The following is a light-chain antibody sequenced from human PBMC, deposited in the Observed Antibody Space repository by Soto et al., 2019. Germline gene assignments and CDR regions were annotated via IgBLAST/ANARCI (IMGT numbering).Light chain of an antibody. CDR1: SSDVGGYNY. CDR3: YSYAGTDTCGV. J-gene: IGLJ3*02. V-gene: IGLV2-11*01. Sequence: QSALTQPRSVSGSPGQSVTISCTGTSSDVGGYNYVSWYQQHPGKAPKLMIYDVNKRPSGVPDRFSGSKSGNTASLPLSGLQDEDDADYYCYSYAGTDTCGVFGGGTKLTVL. CDR2: DVN.